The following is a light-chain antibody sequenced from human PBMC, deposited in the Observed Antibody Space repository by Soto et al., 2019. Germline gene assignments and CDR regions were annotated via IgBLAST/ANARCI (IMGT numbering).Light chain of an antibody. Sequence: QSALTQPRSVSGSPGQSVTISCTGTNSDVGHYNYVSWYQQHPGKAPKLIIFDVDKRPSGVPDRFSGSKSGNTASLTISGLRAGDEADNSCCSYAGGSWIFGGGTKLTAL. J-gene: IGLJ2*01. CDR2: DVD. V-gene: IGLV2-11*01. CDR3: CSYAGGSWI. CDR1: NSDVGHYNY.